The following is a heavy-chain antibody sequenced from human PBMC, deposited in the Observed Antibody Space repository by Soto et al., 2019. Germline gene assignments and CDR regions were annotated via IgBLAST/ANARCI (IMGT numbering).Heavy chain of an antibody. D-gene: IGHD5-18*01. CDR3: ARWIELWSPIGRHYRYGDV. CDR2: IYYSGST. CDR1: GGSISSGDYY. Sequence: QVQLQESGPGLVKPSQTLSLTCTVSGGSISSGDYYWSWIRQPPGKGLEWIGYIYYSGSTYYNPSLKSRVTIAVDTSKNQCPLKLSSVTAADTAVYYCARWIELWSPIGRHYRYGDVWGQGTTVTVSS. J-gene: IGHJ6*02. V-gene: IGHV4-30-4*01.